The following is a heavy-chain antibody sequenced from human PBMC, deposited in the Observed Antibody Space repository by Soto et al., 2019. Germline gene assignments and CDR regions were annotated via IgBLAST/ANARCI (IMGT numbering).Heavy chain of an antibody. D-gene: IGHD5-18*01. CDR2: ISYDGDNE. CDR1: GFTFSNYA. J-gene: IGHJ6*02. Sequence: GGSLRLSCAASGFTFSNYAMHWVRQAPGKGLEWLAIISYDGDNEYYADSVRGRFTISRDNSKSTLYLQMNSLRAEDTAVYYCSIDVKWIQLWFHRDYYSGMDVWGQGTTVTVSS. V-gene: IGHV3-30*03. CDR3: SIDVKWIQLWFHRDYYSGMDV.